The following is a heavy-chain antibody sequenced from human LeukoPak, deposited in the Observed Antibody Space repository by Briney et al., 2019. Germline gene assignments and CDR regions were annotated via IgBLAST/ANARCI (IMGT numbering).Heavy chain of an antibody. Sequence: PGRSLRLSCAASAFTFSSYAMSWVRQAPGKGLEWVSAINISGGSAYYADSVKGRFTISRDNAKNSLYLQMNSLRAEDMALYYCAKDKAAYYDFWSGPQNFDIWGQGTMVTVSS. CDR2: INISGGSA. V-gene: IGHV3-23*01. CDR3: AKDKAAYYDFWSGPQNFDI. D-gene: IGHD3-3*01. CDR1: AFTFSSYA. J-gene: IGHJ3*02.